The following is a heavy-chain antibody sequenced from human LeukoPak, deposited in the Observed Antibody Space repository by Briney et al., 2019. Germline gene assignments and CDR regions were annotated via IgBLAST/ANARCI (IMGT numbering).Heavy chain of an antibody. D-gene: IGHD5-18*01. CDR1: GYSISSGYY. CDR2: IYHSGST. J-gene: IGHJ4*02. V-gene: IGHV4-38-2*01. CDR3: ARVRGGGYSYGYWYFDY. Sequence: SETLSLTCAVSGYSISSGYYWGWIRPPPGKGLEWIGSIYHSGSTYYNPSLKRRVTISVDTSKNPFSLKLSSVTAADTAVYYCARVRGGGYSYGYWYFDYWGQGTLVTVSS.